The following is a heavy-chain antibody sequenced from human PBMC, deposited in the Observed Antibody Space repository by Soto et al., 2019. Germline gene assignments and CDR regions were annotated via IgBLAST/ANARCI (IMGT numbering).Heavy chain of an antibody. CDR2: MYHGGFS. J-gene: IGHJ4*02. Sequence: PSETLSLTCGVSGYAINSGYYWGWIRQSPGKGLEWIGNMYHGGFSYYNPSLKGRVTISVDTWKNRFSLNLRSVTAADTAVYYCARTVVVVVSNVPDDFDYWGQGMLVTVSS. CDR3: ARTVVVVVSNVPDDFDY. CDR1: GYAINSGYY. V-gene: IGHV4-38-2*01. D-gene: IGHD2-15*01.